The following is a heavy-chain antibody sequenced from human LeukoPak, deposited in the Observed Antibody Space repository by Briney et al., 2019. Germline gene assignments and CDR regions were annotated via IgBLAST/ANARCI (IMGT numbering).Heavy chain of an antibody. CDR1: AHTHASLY. Sequence: SVKLASKSAAHTHASLYNEWVRQDNRRGREWVGWMHPKNANTGFGQKLEGRVTMTRNTSISTAYMELSSLRSDDTAVYYCARARITMMAFDAWGQGTVVTVSS. J-gene: IGHJ3*01. CDR2: MHPKNANT. CDR3: ARARITMMAFDA. V-gene: IGHV1-8*01. D-gene: IGHD3-22*01.